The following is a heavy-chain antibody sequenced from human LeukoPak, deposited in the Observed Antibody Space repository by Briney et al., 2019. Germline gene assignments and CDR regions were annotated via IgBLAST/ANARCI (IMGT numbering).Heavy chain of an antibody. CDR3: ARTRDPPTYYYFYMDV. CDR2: ISTSSSTR. J-gene: IGHJ6*03. D-gene: IGHD1-1*01. Sequence: GGSLRLSCAASGFTLNNYSMNWVRQAPGKGLEWVSCISTSSSTRYYADSVKGRFTISRDNAMNSLYLQMNSLRAEDTAVYYCARTRDPPTYYYFYMDVWGKGTTVTVSS. CDR1: GFTLNNYS. V-gene: IGHV3-48*04.